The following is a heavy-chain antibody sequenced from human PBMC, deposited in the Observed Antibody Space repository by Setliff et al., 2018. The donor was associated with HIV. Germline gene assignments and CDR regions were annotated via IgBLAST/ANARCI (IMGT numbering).Heavy chain of an antibody. D-gene: IGHD3-22*01. J-gene: IGHJ4*01. CDR2: ISDSGGGT. Sequence: QPGGSLRLSCAASGFAFSTYAMSWVRQAPGKGLEWVSAISDSGGGTYYVDSVKGRFAISRDNAKNSLNLEMNSLRAEDTAIYYCASSRPPDDSSGYLDHWGQGTLVTVSS. V-gene: IGHV3-23*01. CDR1: GFAFSTYA. CDR3: ASSRPPDDSSGYLDH.